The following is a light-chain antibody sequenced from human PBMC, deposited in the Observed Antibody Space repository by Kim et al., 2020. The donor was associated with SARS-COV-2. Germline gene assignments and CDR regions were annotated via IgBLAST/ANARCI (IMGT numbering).Light chain of an antibody. V-gene: IGKV3-20*01. CDR2: GAS. Sequence: LSPGERAPLACSASHSVSSSYLAWYQQKPGQAPRLLIYGASSRATGIPDRFSGSGSGTDFTLTISRLEPEDFAVYYCQQYGSSLYTFGQGTKLEI. CDR3: QQYGSSLYT. J-gene: IGKJ2*01. CDR1: HSVSSSY.